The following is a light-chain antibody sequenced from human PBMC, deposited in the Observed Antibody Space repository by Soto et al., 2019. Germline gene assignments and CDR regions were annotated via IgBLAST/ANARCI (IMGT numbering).Light chain of an antibody. CDR1: QTFSGNY. CDR3: QQYSASPRT. J-gene: IGKJ1*01. Sequence: PGDRATLSCRASQTFSGNYLAWYHQKPGQAPRLLIHSASSRATGIPDRFSASGTGTDFTLTISRLEPEDFAVYYCQQYSASPRTFGQGTKGDIK. CDR2: SAS. V-gene: IGKV3-20*01.